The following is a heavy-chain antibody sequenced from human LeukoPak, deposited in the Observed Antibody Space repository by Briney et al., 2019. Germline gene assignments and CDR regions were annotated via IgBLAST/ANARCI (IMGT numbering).Heavy chain of an antibody. CDR1: GFTFSSYA. Sequence: GGSLRLSCAASGFTFSSYAMSWVRQAPGKGLEWVSAITISGGSTYYADSVKGRFTISRDNSKNTLYLQMNSLRAEDTAVYYCAKDLSSGWYEDKSDYWGQGTLVTVSS. CDR2: ITISGGST. J-gene: IGHJ4*02. V-gene: IGHV3-23*01. D-gene: IGHD6-19*01. CDR3: AKDLSSGWYEDKSDY.